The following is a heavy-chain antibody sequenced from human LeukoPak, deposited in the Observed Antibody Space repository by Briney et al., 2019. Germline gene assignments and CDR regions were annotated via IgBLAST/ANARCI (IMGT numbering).Heavy chain of an antibody. CDR3: ARERQQLVSGYYYGMDV. D-gene: IGHD6-13*01. J-gene: IGHJ6*02. V-gene: IGHV3-23*01. CDR2: ISGSGGNT. Sequence: GGALRLSCAASGFIFSSYAMNWARQAPGKGLEWTSSISGSGGNTYYADSVKGRFTISRDNSKNTLFLQMNSLRAEDAAVYYCARERQQLVSGYYYGMDVWGQGTTVTVSS. CDR1: GFIFSSYA.